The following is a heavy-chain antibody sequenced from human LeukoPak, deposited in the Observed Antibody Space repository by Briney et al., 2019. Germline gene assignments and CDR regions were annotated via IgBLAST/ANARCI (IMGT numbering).Heavy chain of an antibody. V-gene: IGHV3-23*01. J-gene: IGHJ4*02. CDR3: AIDPNWGTHS. Sequence: PGGSLRLSCAASGFTVSSNYMSWVRHPPGKRLEWVSIIGSSGGGIHYADSVKGRFTISRDNSKNALYLQMNSLRVEDTAVYYCAIDPNWGTHSWGQGVLVTVSS. CDR1: GFTVSSNY. CDR2: IGSSGGGI. D-gene: IGHD7-27*01.